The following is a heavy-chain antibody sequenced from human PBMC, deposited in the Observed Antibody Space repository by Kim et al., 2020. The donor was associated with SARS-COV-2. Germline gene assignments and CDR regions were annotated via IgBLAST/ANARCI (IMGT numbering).Heavy chain of an antibody. CDR3: ARQFVGVVSIDP. Sequence: YSPSFHGQVTISADKSISNADLQWSSLKASDTAMYYCARQFVGVVSIDPWGQGTLVTVSS. D-gene: IGHD3-3*01. V-gene: IGHV5-10-1*04. J-gene: IGHJ5*02.